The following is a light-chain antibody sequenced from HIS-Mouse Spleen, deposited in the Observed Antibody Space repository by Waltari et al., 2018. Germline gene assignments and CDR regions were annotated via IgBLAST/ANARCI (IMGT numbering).Light chain of an antibody. CDR2: WAS. J-gene: IGKJ2*01. V-gene: IGKV4-1*01. CDR1: QSVLYRSNNKNY. CDR3: QQYYSTPYT. Sequence: DIVMTQSPDSLAVSLGERATINCKSSQSVLYRSNNKNYLAWYQQKPGQTPKLLIYWASTRESGVPDRFSGSGSGTDFTLTISSLQAEDVAVYYCQQYYSTPYTFGQGTKLEIK.